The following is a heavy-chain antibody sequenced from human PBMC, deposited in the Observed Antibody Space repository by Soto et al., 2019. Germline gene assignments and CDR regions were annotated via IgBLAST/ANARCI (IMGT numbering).Heavy chain of an antibody. CDR1: GGTFSTNP. CDR3: ARRDSGGFYRYFDS. J-gene: IGHJ4*02. V-gene: IGHV1-69*06. CDR2: TGSGTGPG. Sequence: QVQLVQSGAEVKNPGSSVKVSCKASGGTFSTNPISWVRQAPGQGLEWMGGTGSGTGPGNHAQKFQGRLTITVDKSTSTVYMELSSLSSEDTAVYYCARRDSGGFYRYFDSWGQGTLVTVSS. D-gene: IGHD2-15*01.